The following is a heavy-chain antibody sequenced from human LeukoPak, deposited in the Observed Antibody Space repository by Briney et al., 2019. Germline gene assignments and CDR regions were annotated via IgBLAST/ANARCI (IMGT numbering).Heavy chain of an antibody. CDR3: ARWNGDYDPLPFDY. CDR2: IYYSGST. D-gene: IGHD4-17*01. CDR1: GGSISSYY. Sequence: SETLSLTCTVSGGSISSYYWSWIRQPPGKGLEWIGYIYYSGSTNCNPSLKSRVTISVDTSKNQFSLKLSSVTAADTAVYYCARWNGDYDPLPFDYWGQGTLVTVSS. J-gene: IGHJ4*02. V-gene: IGHV4-59*01.